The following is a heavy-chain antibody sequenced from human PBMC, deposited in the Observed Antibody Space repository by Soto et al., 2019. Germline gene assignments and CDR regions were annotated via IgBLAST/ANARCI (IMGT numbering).Heavy chain of an antibody. J-gene: IGHJ4*02. CDR1: GGSMRNYY. CDR3: TSPYGTPSPQDS. D-gene: IGHD3-10*01. Sequence: PSETLSLTCSVSGGSMRNYYWNWIRQPPGRGLEWIGYVYHSGSTNYNPSLKSRVSMSVDVSRNHFSLTLHSVTAADTAVYFCTSPYGTPSPQDSGGREPLGTV. V-gene: IGHV4-59*01. CDR2: VYHSGST.